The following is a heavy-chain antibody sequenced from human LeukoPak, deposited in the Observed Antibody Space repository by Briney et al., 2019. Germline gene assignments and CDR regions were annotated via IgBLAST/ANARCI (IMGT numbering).Heavy chain of an antibody. D-gene: IGHD1-1*01. J-gene: IGHJ4*02. CDR3: ARDLDY. CDR2: IYHSGTT. Sequence: SQTLSLTCTVSGYSISSGYFWGWVRQPPGKGLEWIGSIYHSGTTYYTPSLKSRVTISVDTSRNHFSLRLSSVTAADTAVYYCARDLDYWGQGILVIVSS. CDR1: GYSISSGYF. V-gene: IGHV4-38-2*02.